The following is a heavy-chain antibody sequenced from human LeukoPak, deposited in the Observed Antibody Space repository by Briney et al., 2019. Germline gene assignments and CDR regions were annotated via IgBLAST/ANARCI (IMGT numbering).Heavy chain of an antibody. V-gene: IGHV3-30*18. CDR3: AKERVDWRYFDY. CDR1: GFTFSSYE. J-gene: IGHJ4*02. Sequence: SGGSLRLSCAASGFTFSSYEMNWVRQAPGKGLEWVAVMSFDGSHTYYADSVKGRFTISRDNSKNTLYLQMNSLRAEDTAVYYCAKERVDWRYFDYWGQGTLVTVSS. D-gene: IGHD3-9*01. CDR2: MSFDGSHT.